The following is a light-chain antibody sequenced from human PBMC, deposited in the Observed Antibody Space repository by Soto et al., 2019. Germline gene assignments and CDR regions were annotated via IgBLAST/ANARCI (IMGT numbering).Light chain of an antibody. CDR3: QVWDSSTVV. V-gene: IGLV3-9*01. CDR1: NIGSKS. CDR2: RDS. J-gene: IGLJ2*01. Sequence: SYELTQPLSVSVALGQTARITCGGNNIGSKSVHWYQQRPGQAPVLVIYRDSYRPSGIPERFSGSNSGNTATLTISRAQAGDEADYYCQVWDSSTVVLGGGTKLTVL.